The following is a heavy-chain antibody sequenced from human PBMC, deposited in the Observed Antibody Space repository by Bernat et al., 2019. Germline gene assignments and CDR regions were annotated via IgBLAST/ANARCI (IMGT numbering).Heavy chain of an antibody. CDR1: GFTFSSYA. CDR3: AKNVGSGWRYYFDY. Sequence: EVQLVESGGSLVQPGGSLRLSCAASGFTFSSYAMSWVRQAPGKGLEWVSVITGSGGSTYYADSVKGRFTISRDNSKNTLYLQMNSLRAEDTAVYYCAKNVGSGWRYYFDYWGQGVLVTVSS. J-gene: IGHJ4*02. CDR2: ITGSGGST. V-gene: IGHV3-23*04. D-gene: IGHD6-19*01.